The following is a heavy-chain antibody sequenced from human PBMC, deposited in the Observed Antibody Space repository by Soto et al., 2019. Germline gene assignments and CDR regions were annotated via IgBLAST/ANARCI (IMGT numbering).Heavy chain of an antibody. CDR2: INHSGST. J-gene: IGHJ4*02. CDR1: GGSFSGYY. Sequence: QVQLQQWGAGLLKPSETLSLTCAVYGGSFSGYYWSWIRQPPGKGLEWIGEINHSGSTNYNPSLNSRVTISVDTSKNQFSLKLSSVTAADTAVYYCASGSGYGSDFWGQGTLVTVSS. V-gene: IGHV4-34*01. D-gene: IGHD5-12*01. CDR3: ASGSGYGSDF.